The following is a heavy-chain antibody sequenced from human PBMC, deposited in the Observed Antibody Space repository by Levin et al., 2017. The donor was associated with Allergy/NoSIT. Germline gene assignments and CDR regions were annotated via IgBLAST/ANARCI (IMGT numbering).Heavy chain of an antibody. D-gene: IGHD4-17*01. Sequence: PGGSLRLSCAASGFTFSNYGMHWVRQAPGKGLEWVAFISYDGSNKYYADSVKGRFTISRDNSKSTLYLQINSLRAEDTAVYYCAKLRGDYGDYGYYWGQGTLVTVSS. V-gene: IGHV3-30*18. CDR3: AKLRGDYGDYGYY. CDR1: GFTFSNYG. J-gene: IGHJ4*02. CDR2: ISYDGSNK.